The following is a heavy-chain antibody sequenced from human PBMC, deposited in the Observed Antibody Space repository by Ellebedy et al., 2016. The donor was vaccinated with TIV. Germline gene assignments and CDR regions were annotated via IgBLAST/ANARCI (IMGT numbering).Heavy chain of an antibody. D-gene: IGHD7-27*01. Sequence: PGGSLRLSYAVSGIRISPYWMSWVRQAPGKGLEWVAHINPDGSAEYYVDSVKGRFTISRDNAKRSLFLQMNSLRVDDTAVYYCVTWGQSDGRWGQGSLVTISS. CDR2: INPDGSAE. J-gene: IGHJ4*02. CDR1: GIRISPYW. V-gene: IGHV3-7*03. CDR3: VTWGQSDGR.